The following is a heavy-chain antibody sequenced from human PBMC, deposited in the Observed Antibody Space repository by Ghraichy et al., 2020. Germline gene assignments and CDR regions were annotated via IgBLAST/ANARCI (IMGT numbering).Heavy chain of an antibody. V-gene: IGHV3-48*03. CDR3: ARPTYCGNDCYFLGNDY. D-gene: IGHD2-21*01. Sequence: GGSLRLSCAASGFTFSSYEMNWVRQASGKGLEWVSHISSSGSTIYYADSVKGRFTISRDNAKNSLYLQMNSLRAEDTAVYYCARPTYCGNDCYFLGNDYWGQGTLVTVSS. CDR1: GFTFSSYE. J-gene: IGHJ4*02. CDR2: ISSSGSTI.